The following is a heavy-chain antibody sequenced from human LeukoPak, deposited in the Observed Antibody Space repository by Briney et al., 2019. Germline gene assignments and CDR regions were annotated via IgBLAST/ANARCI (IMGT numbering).Heavy chain of an antibody. CDR2: IYYSGST. CDR3: ARDHFRVGCSTTSCYGVDP. J-gene: IGHJ5*02. D-gene: IGHD2-2*01. V-gene: IGHV4-34*01. CDR1: GGSFSGYY. Sequence: SETLSLTCAVYGGSFSGYYWSWIRQPPGMGLEWIGNIYYSGSTYYNPSLQSRVTISVDTSKNQFSLKLNSVTAADTAVYYCARDHFRVGCSTTSCYGVDPWGQGTLVTVSS.